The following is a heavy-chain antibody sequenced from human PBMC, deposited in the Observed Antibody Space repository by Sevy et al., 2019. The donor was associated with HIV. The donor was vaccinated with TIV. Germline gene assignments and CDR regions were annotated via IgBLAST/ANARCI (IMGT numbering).Heavy chain of an antibody. CDR3: VREKGPFTAFDI. CDR2: IWKEGHNK. CDR1: GFTFNIYG. V-gene: IGHV3-33*01. Sequence: GGSLRLSCAASGFTFNIYGMHWVRQAPGKGLEWVAVIWKEGHNKFYADSVRGRFTFSRDNSRSTLSLQMDSLRVEDTAVYYCVREKGPFTAFDIWGQGTMVTV. D-gene: IGHD3-16*01. J-gene: IGHJ3*02.